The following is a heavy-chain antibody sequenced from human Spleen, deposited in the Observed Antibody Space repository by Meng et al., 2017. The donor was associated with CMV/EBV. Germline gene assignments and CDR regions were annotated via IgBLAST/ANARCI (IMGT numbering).Heavy chain of an antibody. V-gene: IGHV3-30*02. Sequence: GESLKISCVASGFTFRNYDMHWVRQAPGKGLEWVAFIRDDGTNEYFAESVKGRFTVSRDNSKNTLYLQMNSLRAEDTAVYYCARDEGNSSHFDYWGQGTLVTVSS. D-gene: IGHD6-6*01. CDR3: ARDEGNSSHFDY. CDR2: IRDDGTNE. J-gene: IGHJ4*02. CDR1: GFTFRNYD.